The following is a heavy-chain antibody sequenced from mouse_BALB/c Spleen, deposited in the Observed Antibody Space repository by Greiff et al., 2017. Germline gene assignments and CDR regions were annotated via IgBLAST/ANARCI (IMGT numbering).Heavy chain of an antibody. Sequence: EVNLVESGGGLVKPGGSLKLSCAASGFTFSSYAMSWVRQTPEKRLEWVASISSGGSTYYTDSVKGRFTISRDNARNILYLPMSSLRSEDTAMYYCARGPTSYFDYWGQGTTLTVSS. J-gene: IGHJ2*01. CDR2: ISSGGST. V-gene: IGHV5-6-5*01. CDR1: GFTFSSYA. CDR3: ARGPTSYFDY.